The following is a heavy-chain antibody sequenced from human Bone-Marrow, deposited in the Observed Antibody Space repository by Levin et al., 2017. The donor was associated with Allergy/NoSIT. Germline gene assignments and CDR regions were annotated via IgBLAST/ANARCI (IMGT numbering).Heavy chain of an antibody. V-gene: IGHV4-31*11. D-gene: IGHD4/OR15-4a*01. Sequence: SETLSLTCAVSGDSISSSGFYWTWIRHRPGKGLEWIGYISYSGTTLYHPSLKSRIAISLDTSGNHFSLKLSSVTAADTAVYYCARDPGTWYFDSWGQGTLVTVSS. CDR1: GDSISSSGFY. J-gene: IGHJ4*02. CDR2: ISYSGTT. CDR3: ARDPGTWYFDS.